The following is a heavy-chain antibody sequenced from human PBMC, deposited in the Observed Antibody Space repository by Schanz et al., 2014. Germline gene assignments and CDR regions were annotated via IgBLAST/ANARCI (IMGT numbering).Heavy chain of an antibody. V-gene: IGHV3-48*02. CDR3: ARRYSGRYCFDY. D-gene: IGHD1-26*01. CDR1: GFTFSSYG. Sequence: VQLVESGGGVVQPGRSLRLSCAVSGFTFSSYGMHWVRQAPGQGLEWLSYISGSGNTIYYADSVKGRFTISRDNAKNSLSLQMDRLRDEDTAVYYCARRYSGRYCFDYWGQGTLVAVSS. J-gene: IGHJ4*02. CDR2: ISGSGNTI.